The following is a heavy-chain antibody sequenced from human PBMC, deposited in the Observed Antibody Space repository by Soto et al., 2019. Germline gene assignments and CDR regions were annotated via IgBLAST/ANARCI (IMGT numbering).Heavy chain of an antibody. V-gene: IGHV4-39*01. D-gene: IGHD3-3*01. CDR1: GGSISSSSYY. CDR3: ARWFRETIFGVVANWFDP. J-gene: IGHJ5*02. Sequence: SETLSLTCTGSGGSISSSSYYWGWIRQPPGKGLEWIGSIYYSGSTYYNPSLKSRVTISVDTSKNHFSLKLSSVTAADTAVYYCARWFRETIFGVVANWFDPWGQGTLVTVSS. CDR2: IYYSGST.